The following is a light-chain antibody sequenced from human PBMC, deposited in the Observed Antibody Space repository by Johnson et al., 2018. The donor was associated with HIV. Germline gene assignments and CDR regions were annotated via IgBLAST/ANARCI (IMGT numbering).Light chain of an antibody. V-gene: IGLV1-51*02. Sequence: SVLTQPPSVSAAPGQKVTISCSGSSSNIGNNYVSWYQQLPGTAPKLLIYENNKRPSGIPDRFSGSKSVTSATLGITGLQTGDEADYYCGTWDSSLSAYVFGTGTKVTVL. CDR2: ENN. J-gene: IGLJ1*01. CDR1: SSNIGNNY. CDR3: GTWDSSLSAYV.